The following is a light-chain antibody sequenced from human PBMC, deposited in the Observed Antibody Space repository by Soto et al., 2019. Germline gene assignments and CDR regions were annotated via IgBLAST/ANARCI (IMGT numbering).Light chain of an antibody. V-gene: IGKV3-15*01. CDR2: GAS. Sequence: EIVMTQSPATLSVSPGERATLSCRASQSVSSNLAWYQQKPGQAPRLLIYGASIGATGVPGRFSGSGSGTEFTLTISSLQSEDFAVYYCQQYDKWPRTFGQGTKVELK. CDR3: QQYDKWPRT. CDR1: QSVSSN. J-gene: IGKJ1*01.